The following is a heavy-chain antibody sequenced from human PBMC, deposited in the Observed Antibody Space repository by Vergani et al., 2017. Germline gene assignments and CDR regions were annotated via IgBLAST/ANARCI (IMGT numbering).Heavy chain of an antibody. CDR2: INPNSGGT. Sequence: QVQLVQSGAEVKKPGASVKVSCKASGYTFTGYYMHWVRQAPGQGLEWMGWINPNSGGTYYAQKFQGRVTMTRDTSISTAYMELSRLRSDDTAVYYCARDRGVIGDSSSERAVDYWGQGTLVTVSS. CDR1: GYTFTGYY. J-gene: IGHJ4*02. V-gene: IGHV1-2*02. D-gene: IGHD6-13*01. CDR3: ARDRGVIGDSSSERAVDY.